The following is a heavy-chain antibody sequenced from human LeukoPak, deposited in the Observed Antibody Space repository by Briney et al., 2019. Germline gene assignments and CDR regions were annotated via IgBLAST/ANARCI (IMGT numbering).Heavy chain of an antibody. CDR3: ARRAPGNWNYDY. D-gene: IGHD1-1*01. J-gene: IGHJ4*02. Sequence: SETLSLTCTVSVYSIGIRYYWGWIRQPPGKGLEWIGTIFHTENADYNPSLKSRVTISFDTSNNQFSLKLTSVTAADTAVYYCARRAPGNWNYDYWGQGTLVTVSS. CDR2: IFHTENA. CDR1: VYSIGIRYY. V-gene: IGHV4-38-2*02.